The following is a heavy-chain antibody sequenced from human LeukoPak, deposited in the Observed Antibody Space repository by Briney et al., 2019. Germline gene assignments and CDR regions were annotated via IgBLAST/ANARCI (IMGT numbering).Heavy chain of an antibody. CDR1: GGSISSSSYY. D-gene: IGHD6-13*01. CDR2: IYYSGST. V-gene: IGHV4-39*07. CDR3: AIDSAAGDPNYYYGMDV. Sequence: PSETLSLTCTVSGGSISSSSYYWGWIRQPPGKGLEWIGRIYYSGSTYYNPSLKSRVTISVDTSKNQFSLKLSSVTAADTAVYYCAIDSAAGDPNYYYGMDVWGQGTTVTVSS. J-gene: IGHJ6*02.